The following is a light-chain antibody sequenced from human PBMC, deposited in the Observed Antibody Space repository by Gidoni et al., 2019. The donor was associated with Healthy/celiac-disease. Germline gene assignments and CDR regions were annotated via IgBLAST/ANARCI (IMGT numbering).Light chain of an antibody. CDR3: AAWDDSLNGLYV. J-gene: IGLJ1*01. V-gene: IGLV1-44*01. Sequence: QSVLTPPPSASGTPGQRVTISCSGSSSNIGSNTVNWYQQLPGTAPKLLIYSNNQRPSGVPARFSGSKSGTSASLAISGLQSEDEADYYCAAWDDSLNGLYVFGTGTKVTVL. CDR2: SNN. CDR1: SSNIGSNT.